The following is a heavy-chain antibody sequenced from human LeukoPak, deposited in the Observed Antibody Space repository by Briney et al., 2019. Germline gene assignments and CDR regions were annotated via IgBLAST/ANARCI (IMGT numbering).Heavy chain of an antibody. CDR3: ARSRSGYSYGYEPFDY. J-gene: IGHJ4*02. CDR2: IYPGDSDT. CDR1: GYSFTSYW. D-gene: IGHD5-18*01. Sequence: GESLKISCKGSGYSFTSYWIGWVRQMPGKGLEWMGIIYPGDSDTRYSPSFQGQVTISADKSISTAYLQWSSLKASDTAMYYCARSRSGYSYGYEPFDYWGQGTLVTVSS. V-gene: IGHV5-51*01.